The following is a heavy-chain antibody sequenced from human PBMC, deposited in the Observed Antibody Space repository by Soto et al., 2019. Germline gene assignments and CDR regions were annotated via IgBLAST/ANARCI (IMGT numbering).Heavy chain of an antibody. CDR2: INHSGST. D-gene: IGHD3-3*01. CDR3: ARAPYYDFSSGYYNWFDP. V-gene: IGHV4-34*01. J-gene: IGHJ5*02. CDR1: GGSFSGYY. Sequence: SETLSLTCAVYGGSFSGYYWSWIRQPPGKGLEWIGEINHSGSTNYNPSLKSRVTISVDTSKNQFSLKLSSVTAADTAVYYCARAPYYDFSSGYYNWFDPWGQGTLVTVSS.